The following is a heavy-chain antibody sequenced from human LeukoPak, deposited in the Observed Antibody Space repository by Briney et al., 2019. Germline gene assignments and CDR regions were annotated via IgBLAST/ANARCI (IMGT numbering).Heavy chain of an antibody. CDR3: ASSGWSLHYFDY. J-gene: IGHJ4*02. V-gene: IGHV3-23*01. Sequence: GGTLRLSCAASGFTFSSYDMSWVRQAPGKGLEWVSGISASGGSTYYGGSVKGRLTISRDNSKNTVYLQMNSLRAEDTAVYYCASSGWSLHYFDYWGQGTLVTVSS. CDR1: GFTFSSYD. CDR2: ISASGGST. D-gene: IGHD6-19*01.